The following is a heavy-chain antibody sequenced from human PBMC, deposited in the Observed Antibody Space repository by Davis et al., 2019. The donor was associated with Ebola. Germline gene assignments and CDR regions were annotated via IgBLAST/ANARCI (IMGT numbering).Heavy chain of an antibody. CDR3: AREETTVTTLWFDP. CDR1: GYTFTSYG. Sequence: AASVKVSCKASGYTFTSYGISWVRQAPGQGLEWMGWINPNSGGTNYAQKFQGWVTMTRDTSISTAYMELRSLRSDDTAVYYCAREETTVTTLWFDPWGRGTLVTVSS. CDR2: INPNSGGT. J-gene: IGHJ5*02. V-gene: IGHV1-2*04. D-gene: IGHD4-17*01.